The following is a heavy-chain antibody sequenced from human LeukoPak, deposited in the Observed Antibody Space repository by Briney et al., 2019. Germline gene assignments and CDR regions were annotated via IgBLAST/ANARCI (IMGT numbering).Heavy chain of an antibody. D-gene: IGHD1-14*01. Sequence: GASVKVSCKASGYTFTSYYMHWVRQAPGQGLEWMGIINPSGGSTNYAQKFQGRVTMTRDTSTSTVYMELSSLRSEETAVYYCARPEEKEYYFDYWGQGTLVTVSS. V-gene: IGHV1-46*01. J-gene: IGHJ4*02. CDR1: GYTFTSYY. CDR3: ARPEEKEYYFDY. CDR2: INPSGGST.